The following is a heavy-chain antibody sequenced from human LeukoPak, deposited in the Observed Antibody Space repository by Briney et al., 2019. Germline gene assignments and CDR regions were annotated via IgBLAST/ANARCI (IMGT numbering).Heavy chain of an antibody. Sequence: GGSLRLSCAASGFTFSSYAMSWVRQAPGKGLEWVSAISGSGGSTYYADSVKGRFTISRDNSKNTLYLQMNSLGAEDTAVYYCAKVLRIVVVVADGSYLDYWGQGTLVTVSS. D-gene: IGHD2-15*01. V-gene: IGHV3-23*01. CDR1: GFTFSSYA. CDR2: ISGSGGST. CDR3: AKVLRIVVVVADGSYLDY. J-gene: IGHJ4*02.